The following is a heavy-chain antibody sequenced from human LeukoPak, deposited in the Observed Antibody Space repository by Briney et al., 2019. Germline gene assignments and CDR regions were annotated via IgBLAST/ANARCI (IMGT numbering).Heavy chain of an antibody. D-gene: IGHD6-13*01. CDR3: ARDSVIAAAVDY. V-gene: IGHV1-69*04. CDR1: GGTFSSYA. Sequence: SVTVSRKASGGTFSSYAISWVRQAPGQGLEWMGRIIPILGIANYAQEFQGRVTITADKSTSTAYMELSSLRSEDTAVYYCARDSVIAAAVDYWGQGTLVTVSS. CDR2: IIPILGIA. J-gene: IGHJ4*02.